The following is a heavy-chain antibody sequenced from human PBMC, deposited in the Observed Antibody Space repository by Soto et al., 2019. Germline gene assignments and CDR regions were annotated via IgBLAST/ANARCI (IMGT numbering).Heavy chain of an antibody. CDR3: ARVTRGYDWGTFDY. Sequence: QVQLVLSGAEVKKPGASVKVSCKSSGYTFTSYTMNWVRQAPGQGLEWMGWINTGNGDTKYSQKFQGRITITRDTAASTAYMELSSLRSEDTAVYYCARVTRGYDWGTFDYWGQGTLVTVSS. D-gene: IGHD5-12*01. CDR1: GYTFTSYT. J-gene: IGHJ4*02. V-gene: IGHV1-3*04. CDR2: INTGNGDT.